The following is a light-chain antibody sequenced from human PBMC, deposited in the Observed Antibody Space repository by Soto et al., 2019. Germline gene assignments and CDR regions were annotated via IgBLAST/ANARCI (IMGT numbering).Light chain of an antibody. Sequence: EIVLTQSPGTLSLSPGERATLSCRASQSVSSSYLAWYQQKPGQAPRLLIYGASSRATGIPDRFSGSGSGTDFILTISRLEPEDFAVYYCQQYGSSPFFGHGTKLEIK. CDR1: QSVSSSY. CDR3: QQYGSSPF. J-gene: IGKJ2*01. V-gene: IGKV3-20*01. CDR2: GAS.